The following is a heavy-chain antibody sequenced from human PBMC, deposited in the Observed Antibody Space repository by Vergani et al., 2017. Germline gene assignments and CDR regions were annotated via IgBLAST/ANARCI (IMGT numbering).Heavy chain of an antibody. CDR1: GFSFGDYA. CDR2: IRNKAYGGTK. J-gene: IGHJ4*02. CDR3: SRRRGYSFGYSDY. D-gene: IGHD5-18*01. V-gene: IGHV3-49*04. Sequence: EVQLVESGGGLVPPGRSLRLSCAASGFSFGDYAMTWVRQAPGEGLEWVAFIRNKAYGGTKEYAASVKGRFTISRDDSKRLAYLQLSGLKTEDTAVYFCSRRRGYSFGYSDYWGQGTLVTVSS.